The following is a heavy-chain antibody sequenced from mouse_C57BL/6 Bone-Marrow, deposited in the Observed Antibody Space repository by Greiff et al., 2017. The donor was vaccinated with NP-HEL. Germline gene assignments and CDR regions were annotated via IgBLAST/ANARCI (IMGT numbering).Heavy chain of an antibody. Sequence: EVHLVESGGGLVKPGGSLKLSCAASGFTFSSYAMSWVRQTPEKRLEWVATISDGGSYTYYPDNVKGRFTISRDNAKHNLYLQMSHLKSEDTAMYYCARGYGNPYAMDYWGQGTSVTVSS. CDR1: GFTFSSYA. CDR3: ARGYGNPYAMDY. V-gene: IGHV5-4*01. D-gene: IGHD2-1*01. J-gene: IGHJ4*01. CDR2: ISDGGSYT.